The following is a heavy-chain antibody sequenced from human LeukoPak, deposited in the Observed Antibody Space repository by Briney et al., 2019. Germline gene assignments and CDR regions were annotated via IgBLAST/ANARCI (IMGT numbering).Heavy chain of an antibody. Sequence: GGSLSLSCAASGFTVSNNYMSWVRQAPGKGLEWVSLIYSGGSTYYADSVKGRFTISRDNSKNTLYLQMNSLRAEDTAVYYCATYSSHDYWGQGTLVTVSS. D-gene: IGHD3-22*01. CDR2: IYSGGST. CDR3: ATYSSHDY. J-gene: IGHJ4*02. CDR1: GFTVSNNY. V-gene: IGHV3-53*01.